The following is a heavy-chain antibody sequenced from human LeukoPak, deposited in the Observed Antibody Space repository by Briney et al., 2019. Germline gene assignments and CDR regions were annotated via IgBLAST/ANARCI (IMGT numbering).Heavy chain of an antibody. D-gene: IGHD1-26*01. CDR3: ARDDGSATLGFDS. J-gene: IGHJ4*02. CDR1: GYTFTGYY. CDR2: INPNSGGT. Sequence: GASVKVSCKASGYTFTGYYMHWVRQAPGQGLEWMGWINPNSGGTNYAQKFQGRVAMTRDTSISTAYMEVSSLRSVDTAVYYCARDDGSATLGFDSWGQGTLVTVSS. V-gene: IGHV1-2*02.